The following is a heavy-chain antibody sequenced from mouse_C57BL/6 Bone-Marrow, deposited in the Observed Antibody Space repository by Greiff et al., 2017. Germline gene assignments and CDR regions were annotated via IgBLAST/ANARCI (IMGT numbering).Heavy chain of an antibody. CDR1: GFTFSSYA. V-gene: IGHV5-4*03. J-gene: IGHJ3*01. D-gene: IGHD3-3*01. CDR3: AGGRGPWLAY. Sequence: EVKLVESGGGLVKPGGSLKLSCAASGFTFSSYAMSWVRQTPEKRLEWVATISDGGSYTYYPDNVKGRFTISRDNAKNNLYLQMSHLKSEDTAMYYCAGGRGPWLAYWGQGTPVTVSA. CDR2: ISDGGSYT.